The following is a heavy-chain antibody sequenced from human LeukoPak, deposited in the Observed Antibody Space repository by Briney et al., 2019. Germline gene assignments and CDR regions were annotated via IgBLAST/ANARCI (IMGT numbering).Heavy chain of an antibody. D-gene: IGHD4-11*01. CDR3: ARGHPPNYSRNYAHYFDY. J-gene: IGHJ4*02. CDR2: IYYSGST. V-gene: IGHV4-39*07. Sequence: SETLSLTCTVSGGSISSSSYYWGWIRQPPGKGLEWIGSIYYSGSTYYNPSLKSRVTISVDTSKNQFSLKLSSVTAADTAVYYCARGHPPNYSRNYAHYFDYWGQGTLVTVSS. CDR1: GGSISSSSYY.